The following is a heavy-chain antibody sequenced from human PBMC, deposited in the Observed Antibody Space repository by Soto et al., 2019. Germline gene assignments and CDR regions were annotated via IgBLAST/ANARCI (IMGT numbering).Heavy chain of an antibody. V-gene: IGHV4-59*01. CDR3: ARGGCTNGVCYLGNWFDP. J-gene: IGHJ5*02. Sequence: SETLSLTCTVSGGSISSYYWSWIRQPPGKGLEWIGYIYYSGSTNYNPSLKSRVTISVDTSKNQFSLKLSSVTAADTAVYYCARGGCTNGVCYLGNWFDPWGQGTLVTVSS. D-gene: IGHD2-8*01. CDR2: IYYSGST. CDR1: GGSISSYY.